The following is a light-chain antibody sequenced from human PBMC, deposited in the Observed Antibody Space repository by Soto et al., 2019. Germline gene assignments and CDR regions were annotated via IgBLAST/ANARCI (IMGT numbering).Light chain of an antibody. CDR3: ETWDSNTPV. CDR2: LEGSGSY. V-gene: IGLV4-60*02. J-gene: IGLJ7*01. CDR1: SGHSSYI. Sequence: QSVLTQSSSASASLGSSVKLTCTLSSGHSSYIIAWHQQQPGKAPRYLMKLEGSGSYNKGSGVPDRFSGSSSGADRYLTITKHQIEYEADYDCETWDSNTPVFGGGTQLTVL.